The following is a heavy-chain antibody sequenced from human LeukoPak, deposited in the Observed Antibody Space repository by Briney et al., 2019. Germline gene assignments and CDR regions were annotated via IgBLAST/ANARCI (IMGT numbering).Heavy chain of an antibody. CDR3: ARDWNKESAAIDY. CDR1: GFTFGNYA. J-gene: IGHJ4*02. V-gene: IGHV3-23*01. CDR2: ISGGGSKT. Sequence: PGGSLRLSCAASGFTFGNYAMSWVRQAPGKGLEWVTAISGGGSKTYYADADSVKGRFTISRDNSKNTLYLQMNSLRVEDTALYYCARDWNKESAAIDYWGQGTLVTVSS. D-gene: IGHD2-2*01.